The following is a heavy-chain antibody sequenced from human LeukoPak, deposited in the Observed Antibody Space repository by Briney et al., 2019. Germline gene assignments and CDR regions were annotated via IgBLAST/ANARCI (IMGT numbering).Heavy chain of an antibody. V-gene: IGHV4-39*07. CDR2: IYYSGST. CDR1: GGSISSSSYY. CDR3: ARATQLRFLEWFPPGSVNFDY. Sequence: PSETLSLTCTVSGGSISSSSYYWGWIRQPPGKGLEWIGSIYYSGSTYYNPSLKSRVTISVDTSKNQFSLKLSSVTAADTAVYYCARATQLRFLEWFPPGSVNFDYWGQGTLVTVSS. D-gene: IGHD3-3*01. J-gene: IGHJ4*02.